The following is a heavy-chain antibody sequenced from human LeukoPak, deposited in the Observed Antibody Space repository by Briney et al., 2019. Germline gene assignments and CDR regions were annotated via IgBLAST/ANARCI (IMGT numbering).Heavy chain of an antibody. V-gene: IGHV1-69*13. Sequence: SVKVSCKASGYTFTSYYMHWVRQAPGHGLEWMGGIIPFFGTANYAQDFQGRVTITADESTSTAYMELSSLRSEDTAVYYCARDDGRYFDRLGHDAFDIWGQGTLVTVSS. CDR1: GYTFTSYY. J-gene: IGHJ3*02. D-gene: IGHD3-9*01. CDR3: ARDDGRYFDRLGHDAFDI. CDR2: IIPFFGTA.